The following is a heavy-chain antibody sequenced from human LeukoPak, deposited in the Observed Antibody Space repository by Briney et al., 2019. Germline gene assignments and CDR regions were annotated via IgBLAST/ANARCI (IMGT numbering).Heavy chain of an antibody. CDR2: ISYDGSNK. Sequence: PGRSLRLSCAASGFTFSSYGMHWVRQAPGKGLEWVAVISYDGSNKYYADSVKGRFTISRDNSKNTLYLQMNSLRAEDTAVYYCAKERDGYKTDIWGQGTMVTVSS. V-gene: IGHV3-30*18. D-gene: IGHD5-24*01. CDR1: GFTFSSYG. CDR3: AKERDGYKTDI. J-gene: IGHJ3*02.